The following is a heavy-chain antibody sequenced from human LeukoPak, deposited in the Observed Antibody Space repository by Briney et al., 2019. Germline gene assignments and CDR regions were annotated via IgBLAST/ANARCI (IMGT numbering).Heavy chain of an antibody. CDR1: GFTFSKAW. V-gene: IGHV3-15*01. CDR2: IKSNADGGTT. CDR3: STSRWQYDSSGYDY. D-gene: IGHD3-22*01. Sequence: PGGSLRLSCAASGFTFSKAWMSWVRQATGKGLEWLGRIKSNADGGTTDYAAPVQGRITISRDDSHNTLYLQLDSLKAEDTAVYYCSTSRWQYDSSGYDYWGQGTLVAVSS. J-gene: IGHJ4*02.